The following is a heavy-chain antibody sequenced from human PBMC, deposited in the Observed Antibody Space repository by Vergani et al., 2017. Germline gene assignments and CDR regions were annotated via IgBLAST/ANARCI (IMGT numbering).Heavy chain of an antibody. CDR3: ARDIPGYSSGWLYDAFDI. D-gene: IGHD6-19*01. CDR1: GGSFSGYY. CDR2: INHSGST. Sequence: QVQLQQWGAGLLKPSETLSLTCAVYGGSFSGYYWRWICQPPGNGLEWIGEINHSGSTNYNPSLKSRVTISVDTSKNRFSLKLSSVTAADTAVYYCARDIPGYSSGWLYDAFDIWGQGTMVTVSS. V-gene: IGHV4-34*01. J-gene: IGHJ3*02.